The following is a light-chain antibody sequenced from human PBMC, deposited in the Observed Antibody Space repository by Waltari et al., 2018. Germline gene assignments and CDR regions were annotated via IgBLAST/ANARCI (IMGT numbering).Light chain of an antibody. CDR1: QSISKY. CDR3: QQYGTLPAT. V-gene: IGKV3-20*01. J-gene: IGKJ1*01. Sequence: EIMLTQSPGTLSLSPGERATLSCSASQSISKYLAWYQQKPGQPPRLLIYYASSRATGIPDRFSGSGSGTDFSLTISRLEPEDFAVYYCQQYGTLPATFGQGTKVEIK. CDR2: YAS.